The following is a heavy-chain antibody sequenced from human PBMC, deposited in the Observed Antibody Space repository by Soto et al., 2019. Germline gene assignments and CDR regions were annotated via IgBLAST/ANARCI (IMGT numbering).Heavy chain of an antibody. CDR2: TYYRSKWYT. V-gene: IGHV6-1*01. Sequence: SQTLSLTCAISGDSVSSNSAAWNWIRQSPSRGLEWLGRTYYRSKWYTDYAVSVKSRITINPDTSKNQFSLQLSSVTPEDTAVYYCAREWGRMTTVATHLDYWGQGTLVTVSS. CDR1: GDSVSSNSAA. J-gene: IGHJ4*02. CDR3: AREWGRMTTVATHLDY. D-gene: IGHD4-4*01.